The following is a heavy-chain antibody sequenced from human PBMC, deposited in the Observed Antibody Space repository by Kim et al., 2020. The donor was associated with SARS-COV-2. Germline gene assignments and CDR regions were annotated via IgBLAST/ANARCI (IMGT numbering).Heavy chain of an antibody. V-gene: IGHV4-39*01. J-gene: IGHJ4*02. Sequence: SETLSLTCTVSGGSISSSSYYWGWIRQPPGKGLEWIGSIYYSGSTYYNPSLKSRVTISVDTSKNQFSLKLSSVTAADTAVYYCARLVSGSYGDYWGQGTLVTVSS. CDR3: ARLVSGSYGDY. D-gene: IGHD1-26*01. CDR2: IYYSGST. CDR1: GGSISSSSYY.